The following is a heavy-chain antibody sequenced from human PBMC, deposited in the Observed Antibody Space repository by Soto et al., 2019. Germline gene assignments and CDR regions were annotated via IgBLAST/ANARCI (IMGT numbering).Heavy chain of an antibody. CDR3: ARGRRWDGGGWGFDY. CDR2: VYYTGTT. J-gene: IGHJ4*02. CDR1: GASITGYY. Sequence: QVHLQESGPGLVKPSDTLSLTCTVSGASITGYYWSWIRQPPGKGLEWIGYVYYTGTTNYSPSLPSRVAXSLGSSXXQFSLSLNSVTATDTAVYYCARGRRWDGGGWGFDYWGQGALVSVSS. D-gene: IGHD1-26*01. V-gene: IGHV4-59*07.